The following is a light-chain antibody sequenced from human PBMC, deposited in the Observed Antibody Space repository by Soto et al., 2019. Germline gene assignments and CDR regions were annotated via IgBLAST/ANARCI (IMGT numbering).Light chain of an antibody. Sequence: IAMTQTRAALAGSRGERATLSCGASQSVSSNLAWYQHKPGQAPRLLSYGASTRATGIPAGFSGSGSGTEFTLTISSLQAEDFAVYYCQQYNNWPPWTFGQGTKVDIK. CDR3: QQYNNWPPWT. J-gene: IGKJ1*01. V-gene: IGKV3-15*01. CDR1: QSVSSN. CDR2: GAS.